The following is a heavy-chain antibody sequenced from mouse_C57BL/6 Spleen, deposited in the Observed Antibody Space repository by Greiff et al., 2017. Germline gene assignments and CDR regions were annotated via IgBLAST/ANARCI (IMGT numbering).Heavy chain of an antibody. CDR1: GYTFTSYW. CDR2: IDPSDSYT. J-gene: IGHJ3*01. V-gene: IGHV1-59*01. CDR3: ASRTYYRAFAY. D-gene: IGHD2-10*01. Sequence: QVQLQQPGAELVRPGTSVKLSCKASGYTFTSYWMHWVKQRPGQGLEWIGVIDPSDSYTNYNQKFKGKATLTVDTSSSTAYMQLSSLTSEDSAVYCCASRTYYRAFAYWGQGTLVTVSA.